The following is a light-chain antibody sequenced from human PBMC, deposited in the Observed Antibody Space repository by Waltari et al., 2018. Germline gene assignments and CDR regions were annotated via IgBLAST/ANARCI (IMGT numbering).Light chain of an antibody. V-gene: IGLV4-69*01. Sequence: QLVLTQSPSASASLGASVKLTCTLSSGHSSNIIARPQQQPEKGPRYLMKVNSDGSHSKGDEIPDRFSGSSSGAERYLTISSLQSEDEADYYCQTGGHGTWVFGGGTKLTVL. CDR1: SGHSSNI. CDR2: VNSDGSH. CDR3: QTGGHGTWV. J-gene: IGLJ3*02.